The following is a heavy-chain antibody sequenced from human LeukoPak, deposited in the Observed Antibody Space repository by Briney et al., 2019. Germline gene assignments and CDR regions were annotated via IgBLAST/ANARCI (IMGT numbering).Heavy chain of an antibody. CDR3: ARVKSYSEYLDAFDI. CDR2: ISAYNGNT. D-gene: IGHD1-14*01. CDR1: GGTFSSYA. Sequence: ASVKVSCKASGGTFSSYAISWVRQAPGQGLEWMGWISAYNGNTNYAQKLQGRVTMTTDTSTSTAYMELRSLRSDDTAVYYCARVKSYSEYLDAFDIWGQGTMVTVSS. J-gene: IGHJ3*02. V-gene: IGHV1-18*01.